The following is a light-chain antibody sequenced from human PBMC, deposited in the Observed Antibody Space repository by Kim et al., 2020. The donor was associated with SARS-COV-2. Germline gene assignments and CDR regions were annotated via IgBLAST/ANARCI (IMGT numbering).Light chain of an antibody. Sequence: ETVMTQSPATLSVSPGERATLSCRASQSVSSNLAWYQHKPGQAPRLLMYGASIRATGVPVRFSGSGSATEFTLTISSLQPEDFAVYYCQQYNNWWTFGPGTKVDIK. CDR2: GAS. CDR3: QQYNNWWT. V-gene: IGKV3-15*01. J-gene: IGKJ1*01. CDR1: QSVSSN.